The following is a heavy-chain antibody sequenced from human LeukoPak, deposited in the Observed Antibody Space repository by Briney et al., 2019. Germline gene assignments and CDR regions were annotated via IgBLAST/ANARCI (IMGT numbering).Heavy chain of an antibody. V-gene: IGHV1-8*01. CDR3: ARGLGTTVTSYYYYYYYMDV. J-gene: IGHJ6*03. CDR2: MNPNSGNT. CDR1: GYTFTSYD. Sequence: GASVKVSRKASGYTFTSYDINWVRQATGQGLEWMGWMNPNSGNTGYAQKFQGRVTMTRNTSISTAYMELSSLRSEDTAVYYCARGLGTTVTSYYYYYYYMDVWGKGTTVTVSS. D-gene: IGHD4-17*01.